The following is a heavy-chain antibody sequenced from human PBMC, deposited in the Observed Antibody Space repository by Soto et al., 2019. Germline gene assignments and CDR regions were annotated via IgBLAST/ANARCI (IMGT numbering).Heavy chain of an antibody. CDR1: GYTFTSYA. CDR3: AGNSGWYDAFDI. CDR2: INAGNGNT. V-gene: IGHV1-3*01. J-gene: IGHJ3*02. D-gene: IGHD6-19*01. Sequence: ASVKVSCKASGYTFTSYAMHWVRQAPGQRLEWMGWINAGNGNTKYSQKFQGRVTITRDTSASTAYMELSSLRSEDTAVYYCAGNSGWYDAFDIWGQGTMVTVSS.